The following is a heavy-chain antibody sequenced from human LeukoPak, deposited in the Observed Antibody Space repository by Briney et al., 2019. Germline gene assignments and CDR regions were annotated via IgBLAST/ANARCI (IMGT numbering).Heavy chain of an antibody. CDR3: ANGDGSYYGFDY. V-gene: IGHV3-23*01. J-gene: IGHJ4*02. D-gene: IGHD1-26*01. CDR2: TRGSGGST. CDR1: GFTFSSYA. Sequence: GGSLRLSCAASGFTFSSYAMSWVRQAPGKGLEWVSGTRGSGGSTYYADSVKGRFTISRDNSKSTVYLQMNSLRAEDTAAYYCANGDGSYYGFDYWGQGTLVTVSS.